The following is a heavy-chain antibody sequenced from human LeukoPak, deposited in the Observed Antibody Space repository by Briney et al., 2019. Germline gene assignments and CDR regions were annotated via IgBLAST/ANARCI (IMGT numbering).Heavy chain of an antibody. V-gene: IGHV4-38-2*01. CDR3: ARHGSLYGSNYFDY. D-gene: IGHD4-23*01. CDR2: IYHSGST. Sequence: SETLSLTCAVSGYSISSGYYWGWIRQPPGKGLEWIGSIYHSGSTYYNPSLKSRVTISVDTSKNQFSLKLNSVTAADTAVYYCARHGSLYGSNYFDYWGQGTLVTVSS. CDR1: GYSISSGYY. J-gene: IGHJ4*02.